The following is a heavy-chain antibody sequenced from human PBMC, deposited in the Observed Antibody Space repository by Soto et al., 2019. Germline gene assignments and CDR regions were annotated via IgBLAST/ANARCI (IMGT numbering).Heavy chain of an antibody. J-gene: IGHJ6*01. D-gene: IGHD3-3*01. CDR1: GYTFTSSG. Sequence: ASVKVSCKASGYTFTSSGISWVRQAPGQGLECLGWISTDNGNTNYAQHLQGRVSLTTDTSTSTAYMDLRSLRSDDTAVYYCATAQGITTSGAYPMYYYGMDVW. CDR2: ISTDNGNT. CDR3: ATAQGITTSGAYPMYYYGMDV. V-gene: IGHV1-18*01.